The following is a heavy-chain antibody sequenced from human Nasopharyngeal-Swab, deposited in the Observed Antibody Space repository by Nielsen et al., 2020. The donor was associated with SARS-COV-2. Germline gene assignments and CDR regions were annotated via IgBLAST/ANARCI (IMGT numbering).Heavy chain of an antibody. CDR2: IKSKTDGGTT. Sequence: GESLKISCAASGFTFSNAWMSWVRQAPGKGLEWVGRIKSKTDGGTTDYAAPVKGRFTISRDDSKNTLYLQMNSLKTEDTAVYYCTTDPIAVAGTDFDYWGQGTLVTVSS. CDR1: GFTFSNAW. J-gene: IGHJ4*02. V-gene: IGHV3-15*01. D-gene: IGHD6-19*01. CDR3: TTDPIAVAGTDFDY.